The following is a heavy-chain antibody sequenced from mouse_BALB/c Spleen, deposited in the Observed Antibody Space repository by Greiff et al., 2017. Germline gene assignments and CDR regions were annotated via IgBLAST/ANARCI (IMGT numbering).Heavy chain of an antibody. Sequence: EVKLMESGPGLVKPSQSLSLTCTVTGYSITSDYAWNWIRQFPGNKLEWMGYISYSGSTSYNPSLKSRISITRDTSKNQFFLQLNSVTTEDTATYYCARGSTMITNAMDYWGQGTSVTVSS. CDR2: ISYSGST. CDR3: ARGSTMITNAMDY. J-gene: IGHJ4*01. CDR1: GYSITSDYA. V-gene: IGHV3-2*02. D-gene: IGHD2-4*01.